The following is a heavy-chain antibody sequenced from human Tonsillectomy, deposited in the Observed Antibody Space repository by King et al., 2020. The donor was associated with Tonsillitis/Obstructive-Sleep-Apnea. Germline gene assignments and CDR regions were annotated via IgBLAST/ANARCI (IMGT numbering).Heavy chain of an antibody. CDR2: ISSSGSTI. J-gene: IGHJ4*02. Sequence: VQLVESGGGLVQPGGSLRLSCAASGFIFSSYSMNWVRQAPGKGLEGVAYISSSGSTIYYADSVKGRFTISRDNRDNARTSLYLQMNSLRDDDTAVYYCARLEYFDYWGQGSLVTVSS. CDR3: ARLEYFDY. V-gene: IGHV3-48*02. CDR1: GFIFSSYS. D-gene: IGHD6-6*01.